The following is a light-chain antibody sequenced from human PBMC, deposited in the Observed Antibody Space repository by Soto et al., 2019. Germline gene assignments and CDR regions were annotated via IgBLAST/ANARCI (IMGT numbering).Light chain of an antibody. J-gene: IGLJ1*01. CDR1: STDFVSYNR. V-gene: IGLV2-18*02. CDR3: CSYAGSYTPV. Sequence: QSVLTQPPSVSGSPGQSVTISCTGTSTDFVSYNRVSWYQQPPGTAPKLIIYEASNRPSGVPDRFSGSKSGNTASLTISGLQAADEADYYCCSYAGSYTPVFGTGTKVTVL. CDR2: EAS.